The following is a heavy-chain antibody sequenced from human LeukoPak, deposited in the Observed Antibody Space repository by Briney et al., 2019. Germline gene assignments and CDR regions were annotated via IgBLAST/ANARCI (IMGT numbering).Heavy chain of an antibody. V-gene: IGHV3-30-3*01. CDR2: ISYDGSNK. CDR1: GFTFSSYA. D-gene: IGHD3-10*01. CDR3: AARLRFDYYYYYMDV. J-gene: IGHJ6*03. Sequence: GGSLRLSCAASGFTFSSYAMHWVRQAPGKGLEWVAVISYDGSNKYYADSVKGRFTISRDNAKNSLYLQMNSLRAEDTAVYYCAARLRFDYYYYYMDVWGKGTTVTVSS.